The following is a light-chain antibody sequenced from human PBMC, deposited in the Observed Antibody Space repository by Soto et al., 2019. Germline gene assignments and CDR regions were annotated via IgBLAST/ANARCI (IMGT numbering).Light chain of an antibody. CDR1: SSNIGSNY. CDR2: RDN. CDR3: AACDDSLSGVV. V-gene: IGLV1-47*01. J-gene: IGLJ2*01. Sequence: QSVLTQPPSASGTPGQRVTISCSGSSSNIGSNYVYWYQQLPGTAPKLLSYRDNQRTSGVPDRFSGSKSGTSASLAISGLRSEDEADYYCAACDDSLSGVVFGGGTKVTVL.